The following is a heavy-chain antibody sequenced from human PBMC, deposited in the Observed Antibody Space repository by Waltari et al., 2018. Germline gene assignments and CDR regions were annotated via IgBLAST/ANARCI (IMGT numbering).Heavy chain of an antibody. J-gene: IGHJ6*02. CDR1: GFTVSSNY. Sequence: EVQLMESGGGLIQPGGSLRLSCAASGFTVSSNYMSWVRQAPGKGLEWVSVIYSGGSTYYADSVKGRFNISRDNSKNTLYLQMNSLRVEDTAVYYCARDTVEEAAAGYGGPGYYYYGMDVWGQGTTVTVSS. D-gene: IGHD6-13*01. V-gene: IGHV3-53*01. CDR2: IYSGGST. CDR3: ARDTVEEAAAGYGGPGYYYYGMDV.